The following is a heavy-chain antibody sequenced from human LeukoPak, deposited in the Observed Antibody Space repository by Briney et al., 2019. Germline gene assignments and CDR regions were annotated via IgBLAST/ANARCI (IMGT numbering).Heavy chain of an antibody. J-gene: IGHJ4*02. Sequence: GGSLRLSCAASGFTFSSYWMSWVRQAPGKGLEWVANIKQDGSEKYYVDSVKGRFTISRDNAKNSLYLQMNSLRAEDTAVYYCAREKLYYDYVWGSYRESYSFDSWGQGTPVTVSS. V-gene: IGHV3-7*01. CDR1: GFTFSSYW. CDR3: AREKLYYDYVWGSYRESYSFDS. CDR2: IKQDGSEK. D-gene: IGHD3-16*02.